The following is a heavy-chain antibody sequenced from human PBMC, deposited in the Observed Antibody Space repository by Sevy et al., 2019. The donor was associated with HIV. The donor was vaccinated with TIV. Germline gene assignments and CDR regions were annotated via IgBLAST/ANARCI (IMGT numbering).Heavy chain of an antibody. CDR1: GFTFSSYA. Sequence: GGSLRLSCAASGFTFSSYAMSWVRQAPGKGLEWVSAISGSGRSTYYADSVKGRFTISRDNSKNTLYLQMNSLRAEDTAVYYCAKEAPGYNYDSSVSFDYWGQGTLVTVSS. J-gene: IGHJ4*02. V-gene: IGHV3-23*01. CDR2: ISGSGRST. CDR3: AKEAPGYNYDSSVSFDY. D-gene: IGHD3-22*01.